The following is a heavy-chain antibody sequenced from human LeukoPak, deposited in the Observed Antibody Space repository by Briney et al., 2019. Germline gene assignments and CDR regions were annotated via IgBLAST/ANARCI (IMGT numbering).Heavy chain of an antibody. D-gene: IGHD3-16*02. J-gene: IGHJ4*02. V-gene: IGHV3-48*03. CDR3: ATGVAGNYRYTFRH. CDR2: ISSSGSTI. CDR1: GFTFSSYE. Sequence: GGSLRLSCAVSGFTFSSYEMNWVRQAPGKGLEWVSYISSSGSTIYYADSVKGRFTISRDNAKNSLYLQMNSLRAEDTALYFCATGVAGNYRYTFRHWGQGTLVTVSS.